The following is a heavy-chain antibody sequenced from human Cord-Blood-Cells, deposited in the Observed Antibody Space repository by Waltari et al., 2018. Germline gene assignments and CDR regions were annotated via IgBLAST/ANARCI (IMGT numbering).Heavy chain of an antibody. J-gene: IGHJ1*01. D-gene: IGHD6-6*01. CDR2: FDPEDGET. V-gene: IGHV1-24*01. CDR1: VYTPTELY. CDR3: ATVAQYSSSSEFQH. Sequence: QVQLVQSGAEVKKPGASAKVSCQVSVYTPTELYIHWARRAPGKGLEWMGGFDPEDGETIYAQKFQGRVTMTEDTSTDTAYMELSSLRSEDTAVYYCATVAQYSSSSEFQHWGQGTLVTVSS.